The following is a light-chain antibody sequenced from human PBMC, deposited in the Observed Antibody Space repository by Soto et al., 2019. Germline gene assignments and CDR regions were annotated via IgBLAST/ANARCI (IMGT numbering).Light chain of an antibody. J-gene: IGLJ2*01. CDR3: SSYTSRSTLVV. Sequence: QSALTQPASVSGSPGQSITISCTGTSSDVGGYNYVSWYQQHPGKAPKLMIYDVSNRPSGVSNRFSGSKSGNTASLTISGLQAEEEADYYCSSYTSRSTLVVFGGGTKLTVL. V-gene: IGLV2-14*01. CDR2: DVS. CDR1: SSDVGGYNY.